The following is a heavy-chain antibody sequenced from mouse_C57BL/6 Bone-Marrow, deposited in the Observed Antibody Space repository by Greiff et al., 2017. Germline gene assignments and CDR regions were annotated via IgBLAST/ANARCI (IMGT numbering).Heavy chain of an antibody. CDR2: IDPSDSYT. J-gene: IGHJ4*01. V-gene: IGHV1-69*01. CDR3: ARREIYGSSLYDAMDY. D-gene: IGHD1-1*01. Sequence: QVQLQQPGAELVMPGASVKLSCKASGYTFTSYWMHWVKQRPGQGLEWIGEIDPSDSYTNYNQKFKGKSTLTVDKSSSTAYMQLSSLTSEDSAVYYCARREIYGSSLYDAMDYWGQGTSVTVSS. CDR1: GYTFTSYW.